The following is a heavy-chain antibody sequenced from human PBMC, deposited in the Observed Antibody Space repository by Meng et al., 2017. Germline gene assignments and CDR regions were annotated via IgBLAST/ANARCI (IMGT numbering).Heavy chain of an antibody. V-gene: IGHV4-34*01. D-gene: IGHD6-6*01. CDR1: GGSFSGYY. Sequence: QVPLQKWGAGLLKPSETLSLTCAVYGGSFSGYYWSWIRQPPGKGLEWIGEINHSGSTNYNPSLKSRVTISVDTSKNQFSLKLSSVTAADTAVYYCARRRGGSSDWFDPWGQGTLVTVSS. CDR2: INHSGST. CDR3: ARRRGGSSDWFDP. J-gene: IGHJ5*02.